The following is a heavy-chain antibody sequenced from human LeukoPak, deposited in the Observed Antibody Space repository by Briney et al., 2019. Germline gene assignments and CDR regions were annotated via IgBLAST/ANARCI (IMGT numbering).Heavy chain of an antibody. CDR2: MKPNSGNT. Sequence: ASVNVSCKASGYTFTSYDINWVRQATGQGLERMGWMKPNSGNTGYAQKFQGRVTITRNTSISTAYMELSRLRSEDTAVYYWAREGAGTMVRGVPNWFDPWGQGTLVTVSS. CDR3: AREGAGTMVRGVPNWFDP. J-gene: IGHJ5*02. CDR1: GYTFTSYD. D-gene: IGHD3-10*01. V-gene: IGHV1-8*03.